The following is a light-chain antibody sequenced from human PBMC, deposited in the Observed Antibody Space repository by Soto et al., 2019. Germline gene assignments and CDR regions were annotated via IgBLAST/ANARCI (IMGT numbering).Light chain of an antibody. CDR1: SSNIGNNY. J-gene: IGLJ2*01. CDR3: GTWDSSLSVGV. Sequence: QSALTQPPSVSAAPGQTVTISCSGSSSNIGNNYVSWYQHLPGTAPKLLIYDNNKRPSGIPDRFSGSKSGTSATLVITGLQTGDEADYYCGTWDSSLSVGVFGGGTKVTVL. V-gene: IGLV1-51*01. CDR2: DNN.